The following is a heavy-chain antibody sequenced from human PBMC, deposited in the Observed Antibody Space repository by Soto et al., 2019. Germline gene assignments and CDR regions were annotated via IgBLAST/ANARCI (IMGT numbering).Heavy chain of an antibody. CDR3: AKDPYSGVLVPVAIGFDP. Sequence: PGGSLRLSCAASGFTFSNYAMTWVRQGPGKGLEWVSAISGSGGSAYYADSVKGRFTISRDNSKNTLYLQMNSLRADDSGVYYCAKDPYSGVLVPVAIGFDPWGPGTLVTVPS. D-gene: IGHD2-2*01. CDR1: GFTFSNYA. V-gene: IGHV3-23*01. CDR2: ISGSGGSA. J-gene: IGHJ5*02.